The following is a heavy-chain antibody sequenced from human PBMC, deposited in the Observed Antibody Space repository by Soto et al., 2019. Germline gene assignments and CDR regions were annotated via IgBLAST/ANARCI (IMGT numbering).Heavy chain of an antibody. Sequence: SVKVSCKASGGTFSSYAISWARQAPGQGLEWMGGVIPIFGTANYAQKFQGRVTITAVESTSTAYMELSSMRSEDTAVYYCARGNLNYDFWSGYLGYYYYYGIDVWGQGTTVTVSS. V-gene: IGHV1-69*13. D-gene: IGHD3-3*01. J-gene: IGHJ6*02. CDR1: GGTFSSYA. CDR2: VIPIFGTA. CDR3: ARGNLNYDFWSGYLGYYYYYGIDV.